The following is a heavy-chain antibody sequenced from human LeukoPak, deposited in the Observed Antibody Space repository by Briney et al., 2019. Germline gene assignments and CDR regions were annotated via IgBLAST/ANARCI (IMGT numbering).Heavy chain of an antibody. V-gene: IGHV1-18*01. CDR1: GYTFISYG. CDR3: ARDTSEGDYAWWFDP. J-gene: IGHJ5*02. D-gene: IGHD3-16*01. Sequence: GASVKVSCKASGYTFISYGISWVRQVPGHGLECMGWITPNNGDTSYARKFQDRLTMSTETSTNTAYMELRSLRLDDTAVYFCARDTSEGDYAWWFDPWGQGTLVTVAS. CDR2: ITPNNGDT.